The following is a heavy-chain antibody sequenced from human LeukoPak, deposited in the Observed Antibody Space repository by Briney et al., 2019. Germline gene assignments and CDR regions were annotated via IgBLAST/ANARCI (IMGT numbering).Heavy chain of an antibody. CDR2: ISGSGGST. CDR1: GFTFSSYA. V-gene: IGHV3-23*01. J-gene: IGHJ4*02. D-gene: IGHD6-13*01. Sequence: TGGSLRLSCAASGFTFSSYAMSWVRQAPGKGLEWVSAISGSGGSTYYADSVKGRFTISRDNSKNTLYLQMNSLRAEDTAVYYCARPRGAAGLFDYWGQGTLVTVSS. CDR3: ARPRGAAGLFDY.